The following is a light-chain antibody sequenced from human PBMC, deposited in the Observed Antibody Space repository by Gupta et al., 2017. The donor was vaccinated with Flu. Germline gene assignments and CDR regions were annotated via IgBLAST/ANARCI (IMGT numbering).Light chain of an antibody. CDR2: WAS. CDR3: RQEDSTPNT. J-gene: IGKJ2*01. V-gene: IGKV4-1*01. Sequence: DIVMTQSPDSLAVSLGERATINCKSSQSVLYSSNNKNYLAWYQQKPGQPPKLLIYWASTRESGVPDRISGSGSAAAFTLIIISRLAADVAVYYCRQEDSTPNTFGQGTELEIK. CDR1: QSVLYSSNNKNY.